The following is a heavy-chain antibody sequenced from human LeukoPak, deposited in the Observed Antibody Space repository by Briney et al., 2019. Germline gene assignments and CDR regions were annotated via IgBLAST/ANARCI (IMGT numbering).Heavy chain of an antibody. CDR2: INDAGDFT. J-gene: IGHJ4*02. CDR1: GFTFSSYS. Sequence: GGSLRLSCAASGFTFSSYSMNWVRQPPGKGLEWLSAINDAGDFTWYADSVKGRFTISRDNSRNTLSLQMNSLRAEDTTVYYCARGSSGGRPYYFDYWGQGILVSVAS. CDR3: ARGSSGGRPYYFDY. V-gene: IGHV3-23*01. D-gene: IGHD3-10*01.